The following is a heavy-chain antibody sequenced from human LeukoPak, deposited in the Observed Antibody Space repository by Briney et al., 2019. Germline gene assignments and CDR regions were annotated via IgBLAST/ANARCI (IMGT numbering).Heavy chain of an antibody. D-gene: IGHD2-2*03. CDR3: ARAGYCSSTSCYAFYYYYYGMDV. CDR1: GYTFTSYD. Sequence: ASVKVSCKASGYTFTSYDINWMRQATGQGLEWMGWMNPNSGNTGYAQKFQGRVTMTRNTSISTAYMELSSLRSEDTAVYYCARAGYCSSTSCYAFYYYYYGMDVWGQGTTVTVSS. J-gene: IGHJ6*02. CDR2: MNPNSGNT. V-gene: IGHV1-8*01.